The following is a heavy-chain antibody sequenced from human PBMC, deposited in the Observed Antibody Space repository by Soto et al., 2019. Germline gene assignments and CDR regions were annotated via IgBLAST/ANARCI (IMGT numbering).Heavy chain of an antibody. D-gene: IGHD2-2*01. CDR1: GYIFTTYS. CDR3: AREDFGVHTRWFDP. Sequence: ASVKVSCKASGYIFTTYSIAWVRQAPGQGLEWVGWISPNNGNTNYAQNVQGRVTMTTDTSTTTAYMELRSLTSDDKAVYYCAREDFGVHTRWFDPLGQGTLVTVSS. V-gene: IGHV1-18*04. J-gene: IGHJ5*02. CDR2: ISPNNGNT.